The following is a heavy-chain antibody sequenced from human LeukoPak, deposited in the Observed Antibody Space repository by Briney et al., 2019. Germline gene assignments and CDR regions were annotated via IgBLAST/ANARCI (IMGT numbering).Heavy chain of an antibody. D-gene: IGHD6-13*01. CDR2: INHSGST. Sequence: SETLSLTCAVYGGSFSGYYWSWICQPPGKGLEWIGEINHSGSTNYNPSLKSRVTISVDTSKNQFSLKLSSVTAADTAVYYCARGEQQLVRWGQGTLVTVSS. CDR3: ARGEQQLVR. J-gene: IGHJ4*02. CDR1: GGSFSGYY. V-gene: IGHV4-34*01.